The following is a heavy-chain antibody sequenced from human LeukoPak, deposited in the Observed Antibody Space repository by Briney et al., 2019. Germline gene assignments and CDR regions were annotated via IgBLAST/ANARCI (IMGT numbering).Heavy chain of an antibody. Sequence: PSETLSLTCTVSGGSISSYYWSWIRQPPGKGLEWIGYIYYSGSTNYNPSLKSRVTISVDTSKNQFSLKLSSVTAADTAVYYCARQQLVLGDAFDIWGQGTMVTVSS. CDR2: IYYSGST. CDR1: GGSISSYY. V-gene: IGHV4-59*01. CDR3: ARQQLVLGDAFDI. D-gene: IGHD6-13*01. J-gene: IGHJ3*02.